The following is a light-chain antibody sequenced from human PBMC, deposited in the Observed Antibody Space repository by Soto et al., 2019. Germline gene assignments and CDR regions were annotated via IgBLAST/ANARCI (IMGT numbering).Light chain of an antibody. CDR3: QQYNKWPLT. V-gene: IGKV3-15*01. CDR1: QSVSSD. CDR2: GAS. Sequence: ETVMTQSPATLSVSPGERAALSCRASQSVSSDLAWYQQKPGQAPRLLIYGASTRATGIPARFSGSGSGTQFTLTIYSLQSEDFAVYYCQQYNKWPLTFCGGTKVESK. J-gene: IGKJ4*01.